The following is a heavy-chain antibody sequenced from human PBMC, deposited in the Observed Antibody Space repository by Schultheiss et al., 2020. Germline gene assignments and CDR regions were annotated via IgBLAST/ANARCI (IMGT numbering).Heavy chain of an antibody. J-gene: IGHJ4*02. V-gene: IGHV4-59*01. CDR2: IYSSGST. CDR1: GGSISSYY. D-gene: IGHD3-3*01. Sequence: AETLSLTCTVSGGSISSYYWGWIRQPPGKGLEWIGYIYSSGSTDYNPSLKSRLTISVDTSKNQFSLKLSSVTAADTAVYYCARSGITIFGVVIIRGRFDYWGQGTLVTVSS. CDR3: ARSGITIFGVVIIRGRFDY.